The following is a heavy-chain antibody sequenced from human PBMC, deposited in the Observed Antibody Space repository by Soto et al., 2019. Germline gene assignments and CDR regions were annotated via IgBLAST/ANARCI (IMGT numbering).Heavy chain of an antibody. CDR1: GYTFTSYG. D-gene: IGHD1-20*01. Sequence: QVQLVQSGAEVKKPGASVKVSCKASGYTFTSYGISWVRQAPGQGLEWMGWISAYNGNTNYAQKLQGRVTMTTDTSTSTAYMGLRSLRSDDTAVYYCARDAVGPISNYYYYGMDVWGQGTTVTVSS. J-gene: IGHJ6*02. V-gene: IGHV1-18*01. CDR2: ISAYNGNT. CDR3: ARDAVGPISNYYYYGMDV.